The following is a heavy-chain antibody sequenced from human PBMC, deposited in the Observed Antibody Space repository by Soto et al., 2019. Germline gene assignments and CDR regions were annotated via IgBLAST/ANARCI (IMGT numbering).Heavy chain of an antibody. V-gene: IGHV1-69*13. CDR3: ARLLKQDDPFDY. J-gene: IGHJ4*02. CDR2: IIPIFGTA. Sequence: GASVKVSCKASGGTFSSYAISWVRQAPGQGLEWMGGIIPIFGTANYAQKFQGRVTITADESTSTAYMELSSLRSEDTAVYYCARLLKQDDPFDYWGQGTLVTVSS. CDR1: GGTFSSYA. D-gene: IGHD1-1*01.